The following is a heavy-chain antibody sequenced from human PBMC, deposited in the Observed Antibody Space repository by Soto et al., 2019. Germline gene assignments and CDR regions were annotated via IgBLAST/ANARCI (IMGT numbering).Heavy chain of an antibody. Sequence: GGSLRLSCAASGFTVSSNYMSWVRQAPGKGLEWVSVIYSGGSTYYGDSVKGRFTISRDNSKNTLYLQMNSLRAEDTAVYYCARDGRVVPAASDAFDIWGQGTMVTVSS. CDR1: GFTVSSNY. CDR3: ARDGRVVPAASDAFDI. V-gene: IGHV3-66*01. J-gene: IGHJ3*02. D-gene: IGHD2-2*01. CDR2: IYSGGST.